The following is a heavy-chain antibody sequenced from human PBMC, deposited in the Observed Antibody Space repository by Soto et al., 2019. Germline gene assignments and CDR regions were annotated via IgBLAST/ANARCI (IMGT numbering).Heavy chain of an antibody. V-gene: IGHV1-69*13. J-gene: IGHJ6*02. Sequence: ASVKVSCKASGGTFSSYAISWVRQAPGQGLEWMGGIIPIFGTANYAQKFQGRVTITADESTSTAYMELSSLRSEDTAVYYCARELRFLEWTRYYYYGMDVWGQGTTVTVSS. D-gene: IGHD3-3*01. CDR2: IIPIFGTA. CDR3: ARELRFLEWTRYYYYGMDV. CDR1: GGTFSSYA.